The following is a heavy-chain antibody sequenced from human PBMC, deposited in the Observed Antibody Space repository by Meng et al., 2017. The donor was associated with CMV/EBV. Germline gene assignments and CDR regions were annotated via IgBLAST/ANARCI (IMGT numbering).Heavy chain of an antibody. J-gene: IGHJ1*01. Sequence: GGSLRLSCAASGFTFSSYAMHWVRQAPGKGLEWVAVISYDGSNKYYADSVKGRFTISRDNSKNTLFLQMNSLRGEDTAMYYCARVFQAGSSPSMVSQHWGQGTLVTVSS. CDR3: ARVFQAGSSPSMVSQH. V-gene: IGHV3-30*04. D-gene: IGHD1-26*01. CDR2: ISYDGSNK. CDR1: GFTFSSYA.